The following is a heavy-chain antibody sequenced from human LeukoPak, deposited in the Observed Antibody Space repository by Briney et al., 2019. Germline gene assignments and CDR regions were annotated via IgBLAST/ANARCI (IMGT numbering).Heavy chain of an antibody. CDR1: GYTFTSYY. D-gene: IGHD6-19*01. CDR2: INPSGGST. V-gene: IGHV1-46*01. J-gene: IGHJ6*03. CDR3: AREEAVAGDPWYYYMDV. Sequence: ASVKVSCKASGYTFTSYYMHWVRQAPGQGLEWMGIINPSGGSTSYAQKFQGRVTMTRDMSTSTVYMELSSLRSEDTAVYYCAREEAVAGDPWYYYMDVWGKGTTVTVSS.